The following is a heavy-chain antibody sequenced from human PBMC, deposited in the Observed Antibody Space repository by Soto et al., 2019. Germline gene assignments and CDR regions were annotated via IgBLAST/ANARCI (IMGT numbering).Heavy chain of an antibody. CDR2: IDPGNSYT. J-gene: IGHJ4*02. V-gene: IGHV5-10-1*03. CDR3: ARHTCLVPMPFDY. Sequence: DVQLVQSGAEVKTPGESLRISCKGSGYTFTTYWITWVRQTPGTGLEWMGRIDPGNSYTSYNPSFQGHVTLSADMSISTAYLQGSGLKASDTAMYYCARHTCLVPMPFDYWGQGTLVTLSS. D-gene: IGHD2-2*01. CDR1: GYTFTTYW.